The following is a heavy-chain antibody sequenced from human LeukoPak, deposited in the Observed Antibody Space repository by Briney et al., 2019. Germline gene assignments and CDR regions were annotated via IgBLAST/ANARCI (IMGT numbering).Heavy chain of an antibody. CDR3: ALNMVRGVIISSFDY. V-gene: IGHV3-30*02. Sequence: GGSLRLSCAASGFTFRSYGMHWVRQAPGKGLEWVAFIRYDGNNKYYADSVKGRFTISRDNSKNTVYLQMNSLRSEDTAVYYCALNMVRGVIISSFDYWGQGTLVTVSS. D-gene: IGHD3-10*01. CDR1: GFTFRSYG. J-gene: IGHJ4*02. CDR2: IRYDGNNK.